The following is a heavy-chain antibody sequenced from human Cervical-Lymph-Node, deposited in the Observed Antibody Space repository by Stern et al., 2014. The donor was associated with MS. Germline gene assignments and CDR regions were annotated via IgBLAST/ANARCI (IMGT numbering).Heavy chain of an antibody. J-gene: IGHJ4*02. CDR3: ARDIAAAATGFDY. CDR2: ISPTTGTT. Sequence: VQLVQSGAAVREPGNSVKVSCKTSGYPLTNHYIHWVRQAPGQGLEWMGIISPTTGTTTHAQKFQGRVTMTRDTATSTVYMDLSSLRSEDTAVYFCARDIAAAATGFDYWGQGTLLTVSS. D-gene: IGHD6-13*01. V-gene: IGHV1-46*01. CDR1: GYPLTNHY.